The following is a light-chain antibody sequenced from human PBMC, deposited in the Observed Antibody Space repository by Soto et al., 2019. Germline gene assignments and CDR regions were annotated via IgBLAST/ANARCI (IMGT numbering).Light chain of an antibody. Sequence: EIVLTQSPGTLSLSPGERATLSCRASQSVGNNYLAWYQKKPGQAPRFLIYDASSRATGIPDRFSGSGSGTDFTLTISRLEPEDVAVYYCEQYGSTPLTFGGGTKVEIK. CDR1: QSVGNNY. CDR2: DAS. V-gene: IGKV3-20*01. J-gene: IGKJ4*01. CDR3: EQYGSTPLT.